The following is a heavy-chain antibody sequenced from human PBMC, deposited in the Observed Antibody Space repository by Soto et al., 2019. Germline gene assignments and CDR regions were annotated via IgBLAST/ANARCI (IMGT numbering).Heavy chain of an antibody. CDR3: ARDRLDCSGGSCYLGWFDP. J-gene: IGHJ5*02. Sequence: RASVKVSCKASGGTFSSYAISWVRQAPGQGLEWMGGIIPIFGTANYAQKFQGRVTITADESTSTAYMELSSLRSEDTAVYYCARDRLDCSGGSCYLGWFDPWGQGTLVTVSS. V-gene: IGHV1-69*13. CDR2: IIPIFGTA. D-gene: IGHD2-15*01. CDR1: GGTFSSYA.